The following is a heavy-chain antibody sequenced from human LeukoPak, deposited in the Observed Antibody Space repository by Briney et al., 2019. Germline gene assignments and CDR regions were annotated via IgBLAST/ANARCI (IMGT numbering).Heavy chain of an antibody. CDR1: GYTFTSYD. J-gene: IGHJ6*03. D-gene: IGHD2-8*01. CDR3: AIWGPGMLSVLPTRYYYYYMDV. Sequence: ASVKVSCKASGYTFTSYDINWVRQATGQGLEWMGWMNPNSANTGYAQKFQGRVTITRNTSISTAYMELSSLRSEDTAVYYCAIWGPGMLSVLPTRYYYYYMDVWGKGTTVTVSS. CDR2: MNPNSANT. V-gene: IGHV1-8*03.